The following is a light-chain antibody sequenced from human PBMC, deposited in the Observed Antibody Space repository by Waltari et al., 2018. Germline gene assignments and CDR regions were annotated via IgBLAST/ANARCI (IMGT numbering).Light chain of an antibody. V-gene: IGKV1-39*01. CDR3: QQTYTSPRT. J-gene: IGKJ1*01. Sequence: DIQMTQSPSTLSASVGDRVTITCRASQTITKFLSWYQQKPGKAPKLLIYAASRLQSGVPSRFSGSVSGTDFALTISNLQPEDFATYFCQQTYTSPRTFGQGTKVEIK. CDR1: QTITKF. CDR2: AAS.